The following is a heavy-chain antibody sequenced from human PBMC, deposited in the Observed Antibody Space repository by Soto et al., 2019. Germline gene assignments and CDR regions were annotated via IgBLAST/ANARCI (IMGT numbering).Heavy chain of an antibody. V-gene: IGHV3-30*18. Sequence: QVQVVESGGGVVQPEKSLRLSCAASGFTFNRCGMHWVRQAPGKGLEWVAVISNDGKNDYYADSVKGRFTISRDTSRNMVYLEMRSLRIEDTAMYYCAKGKPESVYKSPEYWGQGTLVTVSS. CDR2: ISNDGKND. D-gene: IGHD1-1*01. J-gene: IGHJ4*02. CDR1: GFTFNRCG. CDR3: AKGKPESVYKSPEY.